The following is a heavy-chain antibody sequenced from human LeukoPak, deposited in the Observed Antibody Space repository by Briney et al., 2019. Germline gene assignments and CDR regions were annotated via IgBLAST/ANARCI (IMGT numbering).Heavy chain of an antibody. J-gene: IGHJ4*02. CDR2: INAYNGNT. CDR1: GHTFTSYG. Sequence: GASVKVSCKASGHTFTSYGISWVRQAPGQGLEWMGWINAYNGNTNYAQKLQGRVTMTTDTSTSTAYMELRSLRSDDTAVYYCARIGDYYDSSGYYWWGLFDYWGQGTLVTVSS. D-gene: IGHD3-22*01. V-gene: IGHV1-18*01. CDR3: ARIGDYYDSSGYYWWGLFDY.